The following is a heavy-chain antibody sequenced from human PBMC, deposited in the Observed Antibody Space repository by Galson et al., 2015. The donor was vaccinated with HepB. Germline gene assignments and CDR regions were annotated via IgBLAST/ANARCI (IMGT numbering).Heavy chain of an antibody. CDR2: IKSKTDGGTT. D-gene: IGHD7-27*01. V-gene: IGHV3-15*01. J-gene: IGHJ3*02. CDR3: TTGWKTGGDAFDI. CDR1: GFTFSNAW. Sequence: SLRLSCAASGFTFSNAWMSWVRQAPGKGLEWVGRIKSKTDGGTTDYAAPVKGRFTISRDDSKNTLYLQMNSLKTEDTAVYYCTTGWKTGGDAFDIWGQGTMVTVSS.